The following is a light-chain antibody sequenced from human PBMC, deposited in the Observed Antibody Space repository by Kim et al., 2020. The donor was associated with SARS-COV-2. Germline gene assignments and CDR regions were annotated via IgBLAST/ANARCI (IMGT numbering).Light chain of an antibody. V-gene: IGKV1-16*02. CDR3: KHYYDYPFT. Sequence: ASVGDIVTITCRASQGISDYLAWCQQKPGKAPKSLVYAASNLEDGVPSKFSGSGSGTHFTLTITSLQPDDFATYYCKHYYDYPFTFGAGTKVDIK. CDR2: AAS. J-gene: IGKJ4*02. CDR1: QGISDY.